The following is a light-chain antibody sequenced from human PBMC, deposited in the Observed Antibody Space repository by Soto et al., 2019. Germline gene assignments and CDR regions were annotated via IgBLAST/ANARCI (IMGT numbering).Light chain of an antibody. Sequence: QSVLTQPASVSGSPGQSITMSCTGTSSDIGGYKYVSRYQQHPGRAPKVIIYEVTDRPSGVSNRFSGSKSGNTASLTISGLQAEDEADYYCSSYTSSTTLVFGGGTKLTVL. CDR2: EVT. CDR3: SSYTSSTTLV. CDR1: SSDIGGYKY. V-gene: IGLV2-14*01. J-gene: IGLJ2*01.